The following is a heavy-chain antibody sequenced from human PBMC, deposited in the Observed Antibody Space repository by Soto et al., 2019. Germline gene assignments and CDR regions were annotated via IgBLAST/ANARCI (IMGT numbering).Heavy chain of an antibody. D-gene: IGHD2-15*01. CDR1: GFTFDDYA. CDR2: ISWDGGCT. CDR3: AKDAYCSGGSCYSALYYYYGMDV. Sequence: QAGGSLRLSCAASGFTFDDYAMHWVRQAPGKGLEWVSLISWDGGCTYYADSVKGRFTISRDNSKNSLYLQMNSLRAEDTALYYCAKDAYCSGGSCYSALYYYYGMDVWGQGTTVTVSS. V-gene: IGHV3-43D*04. J-gene: IGHJ6*02.